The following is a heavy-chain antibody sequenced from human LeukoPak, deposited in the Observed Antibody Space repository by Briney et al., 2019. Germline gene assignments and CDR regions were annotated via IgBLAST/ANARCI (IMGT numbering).Heavy chain of an antibody. CDR3: ARDGAAEYFQH. V-gene: IGHV3-21*01. Sequence: GGSLRLSCAASGFTFSSYSMNWVRQAPGKGLEWVSSISSSSSYIFYADSVKGRFTISRDNAKNSLYLQMNSLRAEDTAVYYCARDGAAEYFQHWGQGTLVTVSS. CDR2: ISSSSSYI. J-gene: IGHJ1*01. D-gene: IGHD6-13*01. CDR1: GFTFSSYS.